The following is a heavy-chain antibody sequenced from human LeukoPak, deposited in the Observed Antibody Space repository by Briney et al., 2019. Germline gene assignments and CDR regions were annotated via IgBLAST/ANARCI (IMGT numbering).Heavy chain of an antibody. CDR3: PRLRAVPRDRPGYGSGLDS. Sequence: SETLSLTCTVSGGSVNSGSYYWRWIRQPPGKGLEWIGYIYYSGSTHYNPSLKSRATISVDTSKKQSSLKLSSVTAPETAVYYCPRLRAVPRDRPGYGSGLDSWGQGTLVTVSS. CDR2: IYYSGST. D-gene: IGHD3-10*01. CDR1: GGSVNSGSYY. V-gene: IGHV4-61*01. J-gene: IGHJ4*02.